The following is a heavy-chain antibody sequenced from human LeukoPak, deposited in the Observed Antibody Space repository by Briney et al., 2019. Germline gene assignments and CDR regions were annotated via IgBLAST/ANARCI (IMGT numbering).Heavy chain of an antibody. CDR3: AKDMFYCSSNSCSLDTNGLDY. J-gene: IGHJ4*02. Sequence: GRSLRLSCAASGFTFDAHAMHWVRQAPGRGLEWVSGISWNSANIGYADSVRGRFTISRDNAKNSLYLQVSSLRAEDAALYYCAKDMFYCSSNSCSLDTNGLDYWGRGTLVTVSS. D-gene: IGHD2-2*01. CDR2: ISWNSANI. V-gene: IGHV3-9*01. CDR1: GFTFDAHA.